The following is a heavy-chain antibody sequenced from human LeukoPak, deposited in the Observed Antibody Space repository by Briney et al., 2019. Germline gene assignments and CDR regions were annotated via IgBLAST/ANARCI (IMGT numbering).Heavy chain of an antibody. CDR2: INHSGST. V-gene: IGHV4-34*01. CDR1: GGSISSYY. D-gene: IGHD3-22*01. Sequence: SETLSLTCTVSGGSISSYYWSWIRQPPGKGLEWIGEINHSGSTNYNPSLKSRVTISVDTSKNQFSLKLSSVTAADTAVYYCARRRLYYYDSSGYYGTYYFDYWGQGTLVTVSS. CDR3: ARRRLYYYDSSGYYGTYYFDY. J-gene: IGHJ4*02.